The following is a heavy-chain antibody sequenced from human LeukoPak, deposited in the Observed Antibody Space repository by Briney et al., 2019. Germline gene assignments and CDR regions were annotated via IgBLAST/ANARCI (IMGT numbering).Heavy chain of an antibody. J-gene: IGHJ3*02. CDR3: ARGYGLSCASTTCAGAFDI. CDR2: IKQDGGEK. Sequence: GGSLRLSCEASGFTFSNYWMNWVRQAPGRGLEGVAYIKQDGGEKLYVDSVKGRFTVSRANTRNSLYLELNSLRDEDTAVYYRARGYGLSCASTTCAGAFDIWGQGTMVTVSS. V-gene: IGHV3-7*01. CDR1: GFTFSNYW. D-gene: IGHD2/OR15-2a*01.